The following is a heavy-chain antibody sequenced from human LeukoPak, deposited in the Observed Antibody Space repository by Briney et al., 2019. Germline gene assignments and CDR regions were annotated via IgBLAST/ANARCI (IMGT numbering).Heavy chain of an antibody. CDR2: TYYRSKWYN. J-gene: IGHJ3*02. CDR1: GDSVSTASNA. D-gene: IGHD3-3*01. CDR3: ARWSGHGGDAFDI. Sequence: SQTLSLTCAISGDSVSTASNAWYWIRQSPSRGLEWLGRTYYRSKWYNDYAVSVKSRITINPDTSKNQFSLQLNSVTPEDTAVYYCARWSGHGGDAFDIWGQGTMVTVSS. V-gene: IGHV6-1*01.